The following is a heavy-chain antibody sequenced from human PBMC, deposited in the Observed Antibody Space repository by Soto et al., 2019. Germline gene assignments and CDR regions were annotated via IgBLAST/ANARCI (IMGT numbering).Heavy chain of an antibody. CDR2: INHSGTV. J-gene: IGHJ4*02. V-gene: IGHV4-34*06. Sequence: QVHLQQWGAGLLKPSETLSLTCAVNGGAFNGYYWTWIRQSPGKGLQWIGEINHSGTVDYNPSLKGRVPLSIDTSKKQFSLTLALVTAPETAGFLWAGAGGALGWGSIWGFDYWGQGTLVTVSS. CDR1: GGAFNGYY. CDR3: AGAGGALGWGSIWGFDY. D-gene: IGHD3-16*01.